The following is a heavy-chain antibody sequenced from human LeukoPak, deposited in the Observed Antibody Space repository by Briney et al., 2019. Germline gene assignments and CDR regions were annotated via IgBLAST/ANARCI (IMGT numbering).Heavy chain of an antibody. D-gene: IGHD5-12*01. J-gene: IGHJ6*02. CDR3: AKGLEEVADYGMDV. CDR1: GFTFSSYA. V-gene: IGHV3-23*01. CDR2: ISGSGGST. Sequence: GGSLRLPCAASGFTFSSYAMSWVRQAPGKGLEWVSAISGSGGSTYYADSVKGRFTISRDNSKNTLYLQMNSLRAEDTAVYYCAKGLEEVADYGMDVWGQGTTVTVSS.